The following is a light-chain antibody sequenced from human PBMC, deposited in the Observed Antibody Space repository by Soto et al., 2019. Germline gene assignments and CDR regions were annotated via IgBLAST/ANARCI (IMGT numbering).Light chain of an antibody. Sequence: EIAMTQSPATLSVCLGERATLSCRASQYISNNLAWYQQRPGQAPSLLIYGASTRATGVPARFSGSGSGTDFLLSISGLQSEDSAVYYCQQYNHWSSITFGQGTRLEIK. J-gene: IGKJ5*01. CDR3: QQYNHWSSIT. CDR1: QYISNN. V-gene: IGKV3-15*01. CDR2: GAS.